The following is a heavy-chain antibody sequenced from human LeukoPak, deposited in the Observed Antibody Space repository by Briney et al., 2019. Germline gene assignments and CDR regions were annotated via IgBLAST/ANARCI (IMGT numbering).Heavy chain of an antibody. D-gene: IGHD3-10*01. CDR2: ISWNRGNI. J-gene: IGHJ3*02. Sequence: GRSLRLSCAASGFIFDDYAMHWVRQAPGKGLEWVSGISWNRGNIGYADSVKGRFTISRDNAKNSLYLQMNSLRAEDTALYYCAKDIRSGSYPVAAFDIWGQGTMVTVSS. CDR3: AKDIRSGSYPVAAFDI. V-gene: IGHV3-9*01. CDR1: GFIFDDYA.